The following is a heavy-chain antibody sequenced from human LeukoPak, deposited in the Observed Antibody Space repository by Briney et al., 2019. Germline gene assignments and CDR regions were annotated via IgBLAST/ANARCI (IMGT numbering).Heavy chain of an antibody. J-gene: IGHJ3*02. CDR2: IYTSGST. D-gene: IGHD3-10*01. Sequence: SETLSLTCTVSGGSISSYYWSWIRQPPGKGLEWIGRIYTSGSTNYNPSLKSRVTISVDTSKNQFSLKLSSVTAADTAVYYCARESPLLWGAFDIWGQGTMVTVSS. V-gene: IGHV4-4*08. CDR3: ARESPLLWGAFDI. CDR1: GGSISSYY.